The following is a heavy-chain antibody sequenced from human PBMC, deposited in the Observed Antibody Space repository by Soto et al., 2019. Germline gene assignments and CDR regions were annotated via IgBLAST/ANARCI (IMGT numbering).Heavy chain of an antibody. J-gene: IGHJ4*02. V-gene: IGHV3-9*01. Sequence: VQVVASGGGLVQPGRSLRLPCAVSGFRFEQYVMHWVRQAPGKGLECVSTVSPTGDTVAYADSVEGRFTVSRDNAKNSLYLHMNSLKGDDTAFYYCLKDAPNGSIDDWGQGTLVTVPS. CDR2: VSPTGDTV. D-gene: IGHD3-10*01. CDR3: LKDAPNGSIDD. CDR1: GFRFEQYV.